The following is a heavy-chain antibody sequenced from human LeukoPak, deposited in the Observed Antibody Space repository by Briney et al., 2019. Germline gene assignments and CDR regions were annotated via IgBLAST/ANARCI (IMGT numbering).Heavy chain of an antibody. Sequence: PGGSLRLSCADSGFTFSNYNMNWVRQAPGKAMEWVSSITSSGTYTIYADSVKGRFTISRDNAKNSLYLQMDSLGPEDTAVYYCARDPYSGNYGTYYYYYMDVWGKGTTVTISS. D-gene: IGHD1-26*01. V-gene: IGHV3-21*01. CDR2: ITSSGTYT. J-gene: IGHJ6*03. CDR1: GFTFSNYN. CDR3: ARDPYSGNYGTYYYYYMDV.